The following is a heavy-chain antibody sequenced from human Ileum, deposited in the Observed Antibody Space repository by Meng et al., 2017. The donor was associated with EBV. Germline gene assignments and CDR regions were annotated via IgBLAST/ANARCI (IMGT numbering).Heavy chain of an antibody. J-gene: IGHJ4*02. V-gene: IGHV4-61*01. CDR3: ARGWDTAMDSG. CDR1: GGSVSISSYY. D-gene: IGHD5-18*01. Sequence: QGQLQEWGPGLWKPSETLSLTCTVSGGSVSISSYYWGWIRQPPGKGLEWIGYIYYSGTTNYNPSLESRVTISVDTSKNQFSLKLRSVAASDTAVYYCARGWDTAMDSGWGQGTLVTVSS. CDR2: IYYSGTT.